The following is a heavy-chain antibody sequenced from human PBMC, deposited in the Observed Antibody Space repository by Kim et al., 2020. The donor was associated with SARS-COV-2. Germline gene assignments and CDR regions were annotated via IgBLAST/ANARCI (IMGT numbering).Heavy chain of an antibody. CDR1: GGSISSSNSY. CDR3: SRFDY. CDR2: IXYSGSRSI. Sequence: SETLSLTCTVSGGSISSSNSYWGWIRQPPGKGLEXXGSIXYSGSRSIYYNPSLKSRXTISVDTSKNQFSLKLISATAAEPAVYYCSRFDYWGQGXLVTVFS. V-gene: IGHV4-39*01. J-gene: IGHJ4*02.